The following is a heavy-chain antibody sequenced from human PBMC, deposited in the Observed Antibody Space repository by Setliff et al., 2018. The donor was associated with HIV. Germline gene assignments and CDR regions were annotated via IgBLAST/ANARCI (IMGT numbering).Heavy chain of an antibody. CDR3: ECYNSDDGYFDN. Sequence: SETLSLTCAVSGGTFSLHYYTWIRQSPLRGLEWIGEINHSGGTRYNPSLESRVTMSLDTSRNQFSLKLSSVTAADTAVYYCECYNSDDGYFDNWGQGALVTVSS. D-gene: IGHD2-8*01. CDR2: INHSGGT. V-gene: IGHV4-34*08. CDR1: GGTFSLHY. J-gene: IGHJ4*02.